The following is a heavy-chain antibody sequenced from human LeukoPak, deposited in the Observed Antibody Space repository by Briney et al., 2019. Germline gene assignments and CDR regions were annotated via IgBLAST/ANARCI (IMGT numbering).Heavy chain of an antibody. CDR2: ISYDGSNK. D-gene: IGHD3-10*01. CDR1: GFSFNIHA. V-gene: IGHV3-30*09. CDR3: AKGSHGSGGNYFDS. J-gene: IGHJ4*02. Sequence: GTSLRLSREASGFSFNIHAMHWVRQAPGKGLKWVTGISYDGSNKYYADSVKGRFAISRDNSKNMQFLQMDSLRDEDTAVYFCAKGSHGSGGNYFDSWGQGMLVIVSS.